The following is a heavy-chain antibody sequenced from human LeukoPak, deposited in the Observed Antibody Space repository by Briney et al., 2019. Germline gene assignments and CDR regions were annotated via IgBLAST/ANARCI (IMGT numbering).Heavy chain of an antibody. V-gene: IGHV4-61*02. CDR3: ARETITMIVGNWFDP. J-gene: IGHJ5*02. D-gene: IGHD3-22*01. CDR2: IYTSGST. Sequence: SETLSLXCTVSGGSISSGSYYWSWIRQPAGKGLEWIGRIYTSGSTNYNPSLKSRVTISVDTSKNQFSLKLSSVTAADTAVYYCARETITMIVGNWFDPWGQGTLVTVSS. CDR1: GGSISSGSYY.